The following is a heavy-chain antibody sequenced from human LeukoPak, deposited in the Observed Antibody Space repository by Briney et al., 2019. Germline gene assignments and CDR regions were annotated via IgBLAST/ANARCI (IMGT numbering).Heavy chain of an antibody. CDR2: IYYSGST. V-gene: IGHV4-59*08. Sequence: SETLSLTCTVSGGSISSYYWSWIRQPPGKGLEWIGYIYYSGSTNYNPSLKSRVTISVDTSKNQFSLKPSSVTAADTAVYYCARHVTPQLCFDYWGQGTLVTVSS. D-gene: IGHD5-18*01. CDR1: GGSISSYY. CDR3: ARHVTPQLCFDY. J-gene: IGHJ4*02.